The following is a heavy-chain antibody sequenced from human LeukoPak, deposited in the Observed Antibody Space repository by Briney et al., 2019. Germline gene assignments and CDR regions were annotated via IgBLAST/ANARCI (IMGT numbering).Heavy chain of an antibody. J-gene: IGHJ4*02. CDR3: ARDDAIGGGYLDS. CDR1: GFPFTCYG. CDR2: ISGGGGST. V-gene: IGHV3-23*01. D-gene: IGHD2/OR15-2a*01. Sequence: PGGSLRLSCAASGFPFTCYGMSWVRQAPGKGLEWVSLISGGGGSTYYADSVKGQFTISRDNSKNTLYLQVNRLTAEDTAVYYCARDDAIGGGYLDSWGRGTLVTVSS.